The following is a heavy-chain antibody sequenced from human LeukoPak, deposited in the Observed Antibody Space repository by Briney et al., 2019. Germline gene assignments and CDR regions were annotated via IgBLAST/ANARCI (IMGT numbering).Heavy chain of an antibody. Sequence: SETLSLTCAVSGYFISSGYYWGWIRQPPGNGLEGIGSIYHSGSTYYNPSRKSRVTISVDTSKNQISLKLSCVTAADTAVYYCACRSVNYEFWSGYLSGFDYWGQRNLVTVSS. CDR1: GYFISSGYY. D-gene: IGHD3-3*01. CDR3: ACRSVNYEFWSGYLSGFDY. CDR2: IYHSGST. V-gene: IGHV4-38-2*01. J-gene: IGHJ4*02.